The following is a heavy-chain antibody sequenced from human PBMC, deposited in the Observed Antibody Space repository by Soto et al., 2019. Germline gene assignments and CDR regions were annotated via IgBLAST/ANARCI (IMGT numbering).Heavy chain of an antibody. J-gene: IGHJ6*02. CDR2: ISWDGGST. CDR3: AKEGRASIAAQDYYYYGMDV. CDR1: GFTFDDYT. D-gene: IGHD6-6*01. Sequence: GGSLRLSCAASGFTFDDYTMHWVRQAPGKGLEWVSLISWDGGSTYYADSVKGRFTISRDNSKNSLYLQMNSLRTEDTALYYCAKEGRASIAAQDYYYYGMDVWGQGTTVTVSS. V-gene: IGHV3-43*01.